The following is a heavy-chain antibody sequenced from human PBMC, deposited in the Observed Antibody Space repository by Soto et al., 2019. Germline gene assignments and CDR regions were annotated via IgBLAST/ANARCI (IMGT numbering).Heavy chain of an antibody. Sequence: ASVKVSCKASGYTFSNYGISWVRQGPGQGLEWMGWISGYNGNTHYEEKVQDRIKMTTDTSTSTTYLELRSLRSDDTAVYFCARDPGFGFGYSYAFDMDVWGQGTTVTVSS. CDR1: GYTFSNYG. D-gene: IGHD5-18*01. V-gene: IGHV1-18*01. J-gene: IGHJ6*02. CDR3: ARDPGFGFGYSYAFDMDV. CDR2: ISGYNGNT.